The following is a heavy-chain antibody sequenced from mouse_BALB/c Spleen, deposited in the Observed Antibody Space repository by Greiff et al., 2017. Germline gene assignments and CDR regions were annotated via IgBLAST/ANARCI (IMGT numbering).Heavy chain of an antibody. V-gene: IGHV5-9-3*01. D-gene: IGHD1-1*01. J-gene: IGHJ1*01. CDR1: GFTFSSYA. CDR2: ICSCCSYT. CDR3: ARHYYYGSSYGYFDV. Sequence: EVQGVESGGGLVKPGGSLKLSCAASGFTFSSYAMSWVRQTPEKRPEWVATICSCCSYTHYPDSVKGRFTISRDNAKNTLYLQMSSLRSEDTAMYYCARHYYYGSSYGYFDVWGAGTTVTVSS.